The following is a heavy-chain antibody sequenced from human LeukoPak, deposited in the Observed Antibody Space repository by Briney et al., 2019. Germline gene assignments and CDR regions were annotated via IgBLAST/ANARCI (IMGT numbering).Heavy chain of an antibody. J-gene: IGHJ6*02. CDR1: GGSISSYY. CDR3: ARAYYYGSGAPEKDLYYYYGMDV. V-gene: IGHV4-59*08. Sequence: SETLSLTCTVSGGSISSYYWSWIRQPPGKGLEWIGYIYYSGSTNYNPSLKSRVTISVDTSKNQFSLKLSSVTAADTAVYYCARAYYYGSGAPEKDLYYYYGMDVWGQGTTVTVSS. CDR2: IYYSGST. D-gene: IGHD3-10*01.